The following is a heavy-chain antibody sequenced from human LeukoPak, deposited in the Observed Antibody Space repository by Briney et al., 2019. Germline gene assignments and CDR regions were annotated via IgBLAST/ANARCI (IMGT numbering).Heavy chain of an antibody. Sequence: PSETLSLTCTVSGGSISSYYWSWLRQPPGKGLEWIGYIYYSGSTNYNPSLKSRVTISVDTFKNQFSLKLSSVTAADTAVYYCARRSLVGAWVLDAFDIWGQGTVVTVSS. D-gene: IGHD1-26*01. CDR2: IYYSGST. CDR3: ARRSLVGAWVLDAFDI. CDR1: GGSISSYY. V-gene: IGHV4-59*08. J-gene: IGHJ3*02.